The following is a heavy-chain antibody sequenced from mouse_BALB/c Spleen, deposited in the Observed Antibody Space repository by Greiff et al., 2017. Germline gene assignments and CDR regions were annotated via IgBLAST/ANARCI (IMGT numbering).Heavy chain of an antibody. CDR1: GFTFSDYG. Sequence: EVQGVESGGGLVQPGGSRKLSCAASGFTFSDYGMAWVRQAPGKGPEWVAFISNLAYSIYYADTVTGRFTISRENAKNTLYLEMSSLRSEDTAMYYCARGGTIYYYFDYWGQGTTLTVSS. CDR3: ARGGTIYYYFDY. V-gene: IGHV5-15*02. D-gene: IGHD1-1*01. J-gene: IGHJ2*01. CDR2: ISNLAYSI.